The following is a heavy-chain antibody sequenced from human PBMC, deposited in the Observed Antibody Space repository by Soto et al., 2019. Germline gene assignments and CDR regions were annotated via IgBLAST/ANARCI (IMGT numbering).Heavy chain of an antibody. CDR2: ISYSGST. D-gene: IGHD1-7*01. J-gene: IGHJ4*02. CDR3: ARHWPDAYNWNYVLHFDY. CDR1: GGSISSSRYY. V-gene: IGHV4-39*01. Sequence: SETLSLTCTVSGGSISSSRYYGGWIRQPPGKGLERIGSISYSGSTYYNPSLKSRVTMSVDTSKNQFSLKLSSVTAADTAVYYCARHWPDAYNWNYVLHFDYWGQGTLVTVSS.